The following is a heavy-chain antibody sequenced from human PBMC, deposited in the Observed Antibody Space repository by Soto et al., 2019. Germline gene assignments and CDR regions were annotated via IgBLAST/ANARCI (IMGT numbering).Heavy chain of an antibody. CDR2: ISGSNNNI. Sequence: WGALRLPCAASGFTLRNYEMNWVRQAPGKGLEWISKISGSNNNIYYADSVRGRFTISRDNAKNSLYLQMNSLRAEDPALSSCSGEGLCGADCYFFEYWGQGPQVTVSS. D-gene: IGHD2-21*02. J-gene: IGHJ4*02. CDR1: GFTLRNYE. CDR3: SGEGLCGADCYFFEY. V-gene: IGHV3-48*03.